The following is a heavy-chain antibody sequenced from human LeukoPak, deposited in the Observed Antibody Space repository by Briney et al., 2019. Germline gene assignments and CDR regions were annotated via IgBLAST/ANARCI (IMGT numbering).Heavy chain of an antibody. CDR1: GFTFSSYG. CDR3: AQDATDFDSSGQTYFDN. Sequence: GGSLRLSCAASGFTFSSYGMHWVRQAPGEGLEWVSAISGSGGYTFYSDSVKGRFTISRDNSKSTLSLQMNSLRAEDTAVYYCAQDATDFDSSGQTYFDNWGQGTLVTVSS. D-gene: IGHD3-22*01. V-gene: IGHV3-23*01. J-gene: IGHJ4*02. CDR2: ISGSGGYT.